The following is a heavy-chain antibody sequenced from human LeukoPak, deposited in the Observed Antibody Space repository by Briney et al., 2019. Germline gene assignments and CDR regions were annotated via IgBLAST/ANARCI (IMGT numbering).Heavy chain of an antibody. CDR2: IYYSGST. V-gene: IGHV4-30-4*08. CDR1: GGSISSGDYY. CDR3: ARVSPIFGVVTDAFDI. J-gene: IGHJ3*02. D-gene: IGHD3-3*01. Sequence: SQTLSLTCTISGGSISSGDYYWSWIRQPPGKGLEWIGYIYYSGSTYYNPSLKSRVTISVDTSKNQFSLKLSSVTAADTAVYYCARVSPIFGVVTDAFDIWGQGTMVTVSS.